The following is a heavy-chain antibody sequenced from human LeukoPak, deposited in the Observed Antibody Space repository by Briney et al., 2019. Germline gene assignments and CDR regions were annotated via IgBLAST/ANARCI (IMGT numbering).Heavy chain of an antibody. V-gene: IGHV5-51*01. CDR2: IYPGDSDT. J-gene: IGHJ4*02. D-gene: IGHD3-22*01. Sequence: GESLKISCKGSGYSFTSYWIGWMRQMPGKGLGWMWIIYPGDSDTRYSPSFQGHVTISADKSTSTAYLQWSSLKASDTAMYYCTRGDGLEYYDSSGYYPYWGQGTLVTVSS. CDR1: GYSFTSYW. CDR3: TRGDGLEYYDSSGYYPY.